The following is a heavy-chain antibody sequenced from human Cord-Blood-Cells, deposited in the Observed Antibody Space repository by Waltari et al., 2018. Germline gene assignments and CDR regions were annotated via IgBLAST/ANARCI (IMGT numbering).Heavy chain of an antibody. CDR3: ATVPDDYESSGYYYFDY. CDR2: DDPEDGET. Sequence: EVQLVQSGAEVKKPGATVKISCKVSGYTFTDYYMHWVQQSPGKGLEWMGLDDPEDGETIYAEKFQGRVTITADTATDTADMELSSLRSEDTAVYYCATVPDDYESSGYYYFDYWGQGTLVTVSS. V-gene: IGHV1-69-2*01. D-gene: IGHD3-22*01. J-gene: IGHJ4*02. CDR1: GYTFTDYY.